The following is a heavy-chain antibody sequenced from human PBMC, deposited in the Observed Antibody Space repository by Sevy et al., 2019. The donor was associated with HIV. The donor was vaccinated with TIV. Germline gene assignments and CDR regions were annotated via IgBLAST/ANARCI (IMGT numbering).Heavy chain of an antibody. Sequence: ASVKVSCKASGYTFTSYGISWVRQAPGQGLEWMGWISAYNGNTNYAQKLQGRVTMTTDTSTSTAYMELRSLRSDDTAVYYCARAGPYYVGTYAEYFQHWGQGTLVTVSS. V-gene: IGHV1-18*01. D-gene: IGHD3-16*01. J-gene: IGHJ1*01. CDR1: GYTFTSYG. CDR2: ISAYNGNT. CDR3: ARAGPYYVGTYAEYFQH.